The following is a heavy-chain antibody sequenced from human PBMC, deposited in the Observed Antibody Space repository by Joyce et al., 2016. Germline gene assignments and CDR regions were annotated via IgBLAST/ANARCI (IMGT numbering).Heavy chain of an antibody. CDR2: VSYEGYNE. J-gene: IGHJ3*02. V-gene: IGHV3-33*01. CDR3: ARDSEVVTASDEAFDI. D-gene: IGHD2-21*02. Sequence: QLVESGGGVVQPGGSLKLSCAAFGFNFRNYGVNWVRQAPVKGLEWVAVVSYEGYNEYYADSVRGRFSISRDNSKSTLYLQMHSLRAKDTAVYFCARDSEVVTASDEAFDIWGQGTMVTVSS. CDR1: GFNFRNYG.